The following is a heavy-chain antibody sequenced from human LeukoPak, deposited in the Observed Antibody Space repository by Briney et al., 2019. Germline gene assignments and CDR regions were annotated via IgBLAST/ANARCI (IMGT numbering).Heavy chain of an antibody. CDR2: INPNSGGT. CDR3: ARAPDYYDSSGYYGNFDY. J-gene: IGHJ4*02. CDR1: GYTFTGYY. Sequence: ASVKVSCNASGYTFTGYYMHWVRQAPGQGLEWMGWINPNSGGTNYAQQFQGWVTMTRDTSISTAYMEPSRLRSDDTAVYYCARAPDYYDSSGYYGNFDYWGQGTLVTVSS. V-gene: IGHV1-2*04. D-gene: IGHD3-22*01.